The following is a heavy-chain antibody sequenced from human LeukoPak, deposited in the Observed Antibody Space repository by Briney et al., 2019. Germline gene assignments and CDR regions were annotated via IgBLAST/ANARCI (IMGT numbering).Heavy chain of an antibody. CDR1: GDSVSSNSAA. V-gene: IGHV6-1*01. J-gene: IGHJ6*02. CDR2: TYYRSKWYN. D-gene: IGHD2-2*01. Sequence: SQTLSLTCAISGDSVSSNSAAWSWIRQSPSRGLEWLGRTYYRSKWYNDYAVSVKSRITINPDTSKNQFSLQLNSVTPEDTAVYYCARGYCSSTSCYDYYYGMDVWGQGTTVTVSS. CDR3: ARGYCSSTSCYDYYYGMDV.